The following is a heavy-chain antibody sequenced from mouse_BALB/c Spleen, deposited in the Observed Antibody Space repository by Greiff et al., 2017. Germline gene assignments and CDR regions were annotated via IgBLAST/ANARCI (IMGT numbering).Heavy chain of an antibody. J-gene: IGHJ4*01. Sequence: EVKVVESGPSLVKPSQTLSLTCSVTGDSITSGYWNWIRKFPGNKLEYMGYISYSGSTYYNPSLKSRISITRDTSKNQYYLQLNSVTTEDTATYYCARREVDDDRYAMDYWGQGTSVTVSS. CDR3: ARREVDDDRYAMDY. CDR1: GDSITSGY. V-gene: IGHV3-8*02. CDR2: ISYSGST. D-gene: IGHD2-3*01.